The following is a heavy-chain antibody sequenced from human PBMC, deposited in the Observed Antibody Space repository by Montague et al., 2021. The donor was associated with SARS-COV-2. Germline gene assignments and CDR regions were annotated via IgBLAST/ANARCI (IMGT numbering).Heavy chain of an antibody. J-gene: IGHJ4*02. CDR3: ARVRLFYYLDY. V-gene: IGHV4-31*03. CDR1: GTSIRSGGYY. Sequence: LCLTCTVSGTSIRSGGYYWTWIRQHPGKGLEWIGYIFHTGRAYYNPSLETRVNISVDTSNNLFSLRLSSVTAADTAMYFCARVRLFYYLDYWGQGTLVTVSS. CDR2: IFHTGRA. D-gene: IGHD2/OR15-2a*01.